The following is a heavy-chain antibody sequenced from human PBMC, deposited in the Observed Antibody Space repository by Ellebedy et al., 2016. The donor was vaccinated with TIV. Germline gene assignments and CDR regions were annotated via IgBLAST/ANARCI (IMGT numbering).Heavy chain of an antibody. CDR2: SNSDGSST. D-gene: IGHD6-25*01. J-gene: IGHJ4*02. CDR1: GFTFSSYW. Sequence: PGGSLRLSCAASGFTFSSYWMHWVRHAPGKGLVWVSRSNSDGSSTSYADSVKGGFTISRDTSKDTVYLKMNSLRVEDTALYYCARYAATGAPDYFDSWGQGTQVTVSS. CDR3: ARYAATGAPDYFDS. V-gene: IGHV3-74*01.